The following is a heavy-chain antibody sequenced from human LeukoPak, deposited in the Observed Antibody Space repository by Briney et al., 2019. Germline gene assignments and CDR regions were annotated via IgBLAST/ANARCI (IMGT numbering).Heavy chain of an antibody. Sequence: PGGSLRLSCAASGFTFSSYSMNWVRQAPGKGLEWVSSISSSSSYIYYADSVKGRFTISRDNAKSSLYLQMNSLRAEDTAVYYCASYCSGGSCYVGGYWGQGTLVTVSS. CDR2: ISSSSSYI. J-gene: IGHJ4*02. V-gene: IGHV3-21*01. D-gene: IGHD2-15*01. CDR1: GFTFSSYS. CDR3: ASYCSGGSCYVGGY.